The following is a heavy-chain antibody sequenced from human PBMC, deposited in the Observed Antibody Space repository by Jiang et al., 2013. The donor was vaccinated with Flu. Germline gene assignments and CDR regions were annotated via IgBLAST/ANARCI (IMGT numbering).Heavy chain of an antibody. CDR2: IYYSGST. J-gene: IGHJ4*02. V-gene: IGHV4-39*07. CDR3: ARSYGSGNYYTLFHS. CDR1: GGSISSGTYY. Sequence: LLKPSETLSLTCTVSGGSISSGTYYWGWIRQPPGKGLEWIGSIYYSGSTYYNPSLKSRVTISVDTSKNQFSLKLSSVTAADTAVYYCARSYGSGNYYTLFHSWGQGTLVTVSS. D-gene: IGHD3-10*01.